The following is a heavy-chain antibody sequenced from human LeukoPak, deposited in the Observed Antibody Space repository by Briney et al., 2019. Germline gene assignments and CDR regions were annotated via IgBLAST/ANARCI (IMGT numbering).Heavy chain of an antibody. CDR1: GYTFTSYY. CDR2: INPSGGST. V-gene: IGHV1-46*01. D-gene: IGHD2-8*01. Sequence: ASVKVSCKASGYTFTSYYMHWVRQAPGQGLEWMGIINPSGGSTSYAQKFQGRVTMTRDTPTSTVYMELSSLRSEDTAVYYCAREKYCTNGVCYTNYYYGMDVWGQGTTVTVSS. J-gene: IGHJ6*02. CDR3: AREKYCTNGVCYTNYYYGMDV.